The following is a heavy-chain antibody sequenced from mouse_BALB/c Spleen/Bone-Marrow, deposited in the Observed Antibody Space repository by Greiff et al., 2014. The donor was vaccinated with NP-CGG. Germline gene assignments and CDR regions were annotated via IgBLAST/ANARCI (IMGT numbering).Heavy chain of an antibody. J-gene: IGHJ3*01. CDR2: IYPSTGYT. V-gene: IGHV1-7*01. D-gene: IGHD2-4*01. CDR1: GYTFTSYW. Sequence: QVQLQQSGAELAKPGASVKMSCEASGYTFTSYWMHWVKQRPGQGLEWIGYIYPSTGYTEYNQKFKDKVTLTADKSSSTAYMQLSSLTSEDSAVYYCARDDYAYWGQGTLVTVSA. CDR3: ARDDYAY.